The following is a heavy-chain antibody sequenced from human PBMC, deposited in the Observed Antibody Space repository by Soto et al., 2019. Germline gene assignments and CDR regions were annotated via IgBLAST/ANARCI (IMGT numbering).Heavy chain of an antibody. J-gene: IGHJ6*02. CDR3: ARDLWRGATPGSYHYYGMDV. CDR1: GYAFTSSY. D-gene: IGHD1-26*01. V-gene: IGHV1-46*03. CDR2: INPRGGGT. Sequence: GASVKISCRASGYAFTSSYMHWVRQAPGQGLEWMGIINPRGGGTSYAQKFQDRVTMTRDAATSTVYMDLSSLRSEDTAVYYCARDLWRGATPGSYHYYGMDVWGQGTTVTVSS.